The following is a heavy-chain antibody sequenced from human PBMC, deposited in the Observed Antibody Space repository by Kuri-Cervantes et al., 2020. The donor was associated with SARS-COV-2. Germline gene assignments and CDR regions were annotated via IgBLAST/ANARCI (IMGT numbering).Heavy chain of an antibody. J-gene: IGHJ5*02. V-gene: IGHV4-34*01. CDR1: DRSFSGYY. CDR3: VKGGACITNSGVVIAMWFDH. CDR2: INHSGST. Sequence: CAVLDRSFSGYYWSGIRKPPGKGREGSGEINHSGSTNYNPYLKSRVTISLDTSKNLFTLNRSSVTASDTAVYYGVKGGACITNSGVVIAMWFDHWGQGTLVTVSS. D-gene: IGHD3-3*01.